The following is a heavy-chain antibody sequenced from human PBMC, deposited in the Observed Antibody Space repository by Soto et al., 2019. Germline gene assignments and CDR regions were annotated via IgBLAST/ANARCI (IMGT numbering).Heavy chain of an antibody. Sequence: GESLKISCKASGYNFRNYWIGWVRQNSGGGLEWIGITYPVASDTQYTSPFQGQVTISVDASTNTVYMELSSLRSEDTAVYFCASGIQLWLRRINNGYSGWGQGTLVTVSS. CDR3: ASGIQLWLRRINNGYSG. J-gene: IGHJ4*02. CDR2: TYPVASDT. D-gene: IGHD5-18*01. CDR1: GYNFRNYW. V-gene: IGHV5-51*01.